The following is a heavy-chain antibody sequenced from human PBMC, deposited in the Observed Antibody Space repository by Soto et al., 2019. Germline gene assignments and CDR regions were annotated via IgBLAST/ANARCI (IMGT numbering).Heavy chain of an antibody. CDR3: ARDPSEGRVGNWFES. V-gene: IGHV3-21*06. D-gene: IGHD2-2*01. Sequence: EVQLVESGGGLVKPGGSLRLSCGASGFTFSRYGRNWLRQAPGKGLDWVASISSSTSCVYYAESVKVRFSTSRDNAKNILYLEMYALRTEDTAVYYCARDPSEGRVGNWFESWGQGTLVTVSS. J-gene: IGHJ5*01. CDR1: GFTFSRYG. CDR2: ISSSTSCV.